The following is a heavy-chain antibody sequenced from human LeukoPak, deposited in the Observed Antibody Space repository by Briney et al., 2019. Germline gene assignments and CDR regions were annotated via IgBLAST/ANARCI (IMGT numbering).Heavy chain of an antibody. V-gene: IGHV1-46*01. CDR1: GYTFTSYD. CDR3: ARGVAAADDNWFDP. CDR2: INPSGGST. Sequence: ASVKVSCKASGYTFTSYDINWVRQATGQGLEWMGIINPSGGSTSYAQKFQGRVTMTRDTSTSTVYMELSSLRSEGTAVYYCARGVAAADDNWFDPWGQGTLVTVSS. J-gene: IGHJ5*02. D-gene: IGHD6-13*01.